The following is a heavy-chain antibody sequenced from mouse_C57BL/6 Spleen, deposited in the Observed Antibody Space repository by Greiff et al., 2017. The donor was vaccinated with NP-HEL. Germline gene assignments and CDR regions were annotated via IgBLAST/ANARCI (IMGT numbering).Heavy chain of an antibody. J-gene: IGHJ4*01. Sequence: VKLVESGPGMVAPSQSLSITCTVSGFSLTSYGVDWVRQPPGKGLEWLGVIWGGGSTNYNSALMSRLSISKDNSKSQVFLKMNSLQTDDTAMYYCGATVVATDYAMDYWGQGTSVTVSS. CDR1: GFSLTSYG. D-gene: IGHD1-1*01. CDR3: GATVVATDYAMDY. V-gene: IGHV2-9*01. CDR2: IWGGGST.